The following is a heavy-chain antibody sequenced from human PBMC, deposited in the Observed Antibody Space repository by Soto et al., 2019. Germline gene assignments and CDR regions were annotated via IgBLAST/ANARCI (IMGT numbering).Heavy chain of an antibody. J-gene: IGHJ4*02. CDR1: GYTFTSYA. Sequence: GASVKVSCXASGYTFTSYAMHWVRQAPGQRLEWMGIINPSFISTTYAQKFQGRVTMTRDTSTSTVYMELSSLRSEDTAVYYCARDYTSMGNFDYWGQGTLVTVSS. CDR2: INPSFIST. V-gene: IGHV1-46*01. CDR3: ARDYTSMGNFDY. D-gene: IGHD5-18*01.